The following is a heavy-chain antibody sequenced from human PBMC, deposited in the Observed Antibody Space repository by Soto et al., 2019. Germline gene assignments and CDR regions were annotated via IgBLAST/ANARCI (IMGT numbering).Heavy chain of an antibody. CDR3: ASITSPDKSVFDY. CDR2: VKPNSGTA. CDR1: GYAFTNYN. V-gene: IGHV1-46*01. D-gene: IGHD1-20*01. Sequence: ASVKASCTASGYAFTNYNIHWVRLAPGQGRHWMGEVKPNSGTAGYAETFQGRITRTRDPTTRTVYMMMTSLKPKDTSICACASITSPDKSVFDYWGQGTLVTVSS. J-gene: IGHJ4*02.